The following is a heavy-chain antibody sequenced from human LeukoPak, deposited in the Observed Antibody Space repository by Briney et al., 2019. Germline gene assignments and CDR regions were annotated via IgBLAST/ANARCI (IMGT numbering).Heavy chain of an antibody. CDR2: ISGSGDST. D-gene: IGHD3-3*01. CDR3: TWGGSGYYAY. J-gene: IGHJ4*02. V-gene: IGHV3-23*01. CDR1: GFTFNSHA. Sequence: GGSLRLSCAASGFTFNSHAMSWVRQAPGKGLEWVSVISGSGDSTYYADSVKGRFTISRGNSKNTLYLQMNSLRAEDTAVYYCTWGGSGYYAYWGQGTLVTVSS.